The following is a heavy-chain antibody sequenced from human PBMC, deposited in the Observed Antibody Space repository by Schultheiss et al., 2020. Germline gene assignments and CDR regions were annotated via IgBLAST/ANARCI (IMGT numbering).Heavy chain of an antibody. CDR1: GFIVSTNY. CDR3: AKGLRGCYDP. D-gene: IGHD2-8*01. Sequence: GGSLRLSCAASGFIVSTNYMSWVRQTPGQGLEWVSSITDSGGRTYYADSVKGRFTISRDNSKNTLYLQMNSLRVEDTAVYYCAKGLRGCYDPWGQGTLVTVSS. V-gene: IGHV3-23*01. CDR2: ITDSGGRT. J-gene: IGHJ5*02.